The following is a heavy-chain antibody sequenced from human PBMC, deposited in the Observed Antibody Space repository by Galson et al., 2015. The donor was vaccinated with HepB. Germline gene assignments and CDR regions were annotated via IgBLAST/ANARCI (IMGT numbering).Heavy chain of an antibody. J-gene: IGHJ4*02. CDR2: ISGSGGST. CDR3: AKSRSIVATPEYYFDY. Sequence: SLRLSCAASGFTFSSYAMSWVRQAPGKGLEWVSAISGSGGSTYYADSVKGRFTISRDNSKNTLYLQMNSLRAEDTAVYYCAKSRSIVATPEYYFDYWGQGTLVTVSS. V-gene: IGHV3-23*01. CDR1: GFTFSSYA. D-gene: IGHD5-12*01.